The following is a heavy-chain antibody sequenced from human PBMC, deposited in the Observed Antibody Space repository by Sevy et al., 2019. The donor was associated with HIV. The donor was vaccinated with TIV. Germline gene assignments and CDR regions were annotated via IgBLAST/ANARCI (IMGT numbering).Heavy chain of an antibody. D-gene: IGHD3-9*01. CDR2: FDPEDGET. CDR3: ATLGGSMTGYYT. V-gene: IGHV1-24*01. Sequence: ASVKVSCKVSGYTLTELSMHWVRQAPGKGLEWMGGFDPEDGETIYAQKFQGRVTMTEDTSTDTAYMELSSLRSEDTGVYYCATLGGSMTGYYTWGQGTLVTVSS. J-gene: IGHJ5*02. CDR1: GYTLTELS.